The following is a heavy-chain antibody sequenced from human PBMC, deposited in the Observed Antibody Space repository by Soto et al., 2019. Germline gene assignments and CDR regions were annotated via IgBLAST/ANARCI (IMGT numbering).Heavy chain of an antibody. CDR3: SRLTGYCSGGSCYSGSHFDY. V-gene: IGHV4-39*01. CDR2: MYYSGST. D-gene: IGHD2-15*01. Sequence: QLQLQESGPGLVKPSETLSLTCTVSGGSISSGSYYWGWTRQPPGKGLEFIGSMYYSGSTYYNPSLKSRGTISVDTSRNQVSLRLSSVTAADTAVYYCSRLTGYCSGGSCYSGSHFDYWGQGILVTVSS. J-gene: IGHJ4*02. CDR1: GGSISSGSYY.